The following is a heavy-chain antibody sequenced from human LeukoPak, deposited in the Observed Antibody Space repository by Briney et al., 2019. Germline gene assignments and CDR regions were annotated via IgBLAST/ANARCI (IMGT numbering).Heavy chain of an antibody. CDR1: GFTLSSYA. V-gene: IGHV3-30-3*01. Sequence: PGGSLRLSCAASGFTLSSYAMHWVRQAPGKGLEWVAVISYDGSNKYYADSVKGRFTLSRDTSKNTLYLQMNSLRAEDTAVYYRARGVVGSVSFDYWGQGTLVTVSS. CDR2: ISYDGSNK. D-gene: IGHD2-21*01. CDR3: ARGVVGSVSFDY. J-gene: IGHJ4*02.